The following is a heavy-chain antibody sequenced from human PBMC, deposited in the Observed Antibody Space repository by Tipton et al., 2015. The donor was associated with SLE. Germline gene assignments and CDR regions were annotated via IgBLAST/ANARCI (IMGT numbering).Heavy chain of an antibody. CDR3: ARVVTVVATHYYDMDV. D-gene: IGHD2-15*01. CDR2: IYYSGTT. V-gene: IGHV4-30-4*01. J-gene: IGHJ6*02. Sequence: TLSLTCTVSGGSMRGGDYYWSWIRQHPVKGLECIGYIYYSGTTYYNPSLKSRVTMSVDTSKTQFSLKLSSLTAADTAVYYCARVVTVVATHYYDMDVWGQGTTVTVSS. CDR1: GGSMRGGDYY.